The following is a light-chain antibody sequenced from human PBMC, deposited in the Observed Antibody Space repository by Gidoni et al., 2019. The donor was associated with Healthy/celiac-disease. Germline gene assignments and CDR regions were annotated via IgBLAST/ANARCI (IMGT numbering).Light chain of an antibody. V-gene: IGLV2-23*02. CDR2: EVS. Sequence: QSALTQPASVAGSPGQSSTISCTGTSSDVGSYNLVSWYQQHPGKAPKLMIYEVSKRPSGVSNRFSGSKSGNTASLTISGLQAEDAADYYCCSYAGSSTVVFGGGTKLTVL. J-gene: IGLJ2*01. CDR1: SSDVGSYNL. CDR3: CSYAGSSTVV.